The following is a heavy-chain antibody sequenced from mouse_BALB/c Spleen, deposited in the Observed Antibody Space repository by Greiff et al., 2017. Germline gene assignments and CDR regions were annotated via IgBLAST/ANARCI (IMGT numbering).Heavy chain of an antibody. CDR1: GFAFSSYD. J-gene: IGHJ1*01. V-gene: IGHV5-12-1*01. CDR2: ISSGGGST. CDR3: ARHVTTATWYFDV. Sequence: EVQVVESGGGLVKPGGSLKLSCAASGFAFSSYDMSWVRQTPEKRLEWVAYISSGGGSTYYPDTVKGRFTISRDNAKNTLYLQMSSLKSEDTAMYYCARHVTTATWYFDVWGAGTTVTVSS. D-gene: IGHD1-2*01.